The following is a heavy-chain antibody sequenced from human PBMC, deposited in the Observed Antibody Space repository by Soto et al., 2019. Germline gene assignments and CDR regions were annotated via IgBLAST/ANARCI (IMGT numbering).Heavy chain of an antibody. J-gene: IGHJ4*02. CDR2: ISAYNANT. V-gene: IGHV1-18*01. Sequence: QVHLVQSGAEVKKPGASVKVSCKASGFTFTSYAITWVRQAPGQGLEWMGWISAYNANTNYAQNLQGRVTMTTDTSTSTAYMELGSLTSDDTAVYYCARDFTGLPPDGVDSLGQGTLVTVSS. CDR1: GFTFTSYA. CDR3: ARDFTGLPPDGVDS. D-gene: IGHD2-21*01.